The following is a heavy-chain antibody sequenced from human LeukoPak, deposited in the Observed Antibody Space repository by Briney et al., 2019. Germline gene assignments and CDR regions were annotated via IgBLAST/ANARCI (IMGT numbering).Heavy chain of an antibody. V-gene: IGHV4-59*01. D-gene: IGHD3-10*01. Sequence: SETLSLTCTVSGGSISGYYWSWIRQPPGKGLQWIGYIYYSGSTNYNPSLKSRVTISVDTSKNQFSLKLSSVTAADTAVYYCAKAPYNSGTYYIYYFDSWGQGTLVTVSS. CDR3: AKAPYNSGTYYIYYFDS. J-gene: IGHJ4*02. CDR2: IYYSGST. CDR1: GGSISGYY.